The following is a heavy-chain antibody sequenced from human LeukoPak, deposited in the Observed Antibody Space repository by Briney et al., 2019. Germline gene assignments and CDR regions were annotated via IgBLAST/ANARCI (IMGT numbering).Heavy chain of an antibody. J-gene: IGHJ6*02. D-gene: IGHD5-12*01. V-gene: IGHV3-48*01. CDR1: GFTFSSYS. CDR2: ISSSSSTI. CDR3: ARDRARSGYDGMGYYYYGMDV. Sequence: TGGSLRLSCAASGFTFSSYSMNWVRQAPGKGLEWVSYISSSSSTIYYADSVKGRFTISRDNAKNSLYLQMNSLRAEDTAVYYCARDRARSGYDGMGYYYYGMDVWGQGTTVTVSS.